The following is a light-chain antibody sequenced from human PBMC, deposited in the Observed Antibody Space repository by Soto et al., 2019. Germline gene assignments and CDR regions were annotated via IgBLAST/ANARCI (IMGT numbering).Light chain of an antibody. CDR3: QQSHSTPWT. CDR2: GAS. J-gene: IGKJ1*01. V-gene: IGKV1-39*01. Sequence: DIQMTQSPSSLSASVGDRVTITCRASQTITTYLNWYQQKPGKAPQLLIYGASSLQSGVPSRFTGSGSGTDVTLTISSLQPEDFATYHCQQSHSTPWTFGQGTKVEIK. CDR1: QTITTY.